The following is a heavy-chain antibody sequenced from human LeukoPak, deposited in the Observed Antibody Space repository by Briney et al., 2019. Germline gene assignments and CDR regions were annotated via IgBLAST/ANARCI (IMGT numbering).Heavy chain of an antibody. V-gene: IGHV3-53*01. CDR3: AKDLFSMIVADFDY. D-gene: IGHD3-22*01. CDR1: GFTVSSNY. Sequence: GGSLRLSCAASGFTVSSNYMSWVRQAPGKGLEWVSVIYSGGSTYYADSVKGRFTISRDNSKNTLYLQMNSLRAEDTAVYYCAKDLFSMIVADFDYWGQGTLVTVSS. CDR2: IYSGGST. J-gene: IGHJ4*02.